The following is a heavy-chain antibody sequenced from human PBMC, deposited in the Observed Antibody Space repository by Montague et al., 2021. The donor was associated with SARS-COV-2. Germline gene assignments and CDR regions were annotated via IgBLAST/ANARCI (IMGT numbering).Heavy chain of an antibody. CDR2: IYYSGST. D-gene: IGHD3-9*01. CDR3: ARQPVLRYFDWLSAAYGIDV. J-gene: IGHJ6*02. V-gene: IGHV4-59*05. Sequence: SETLSLTCTVSGGSISSYYWSWIRQPPGKGLEWIGSIYYSGSTYYNPSLKSRVTISVDTSKNQFSLKLSSVTAADTAVYYCARQPVLRYFDWLSAAYGIDVWGQGTTVTVSS. CDR1: GGSISSYY.